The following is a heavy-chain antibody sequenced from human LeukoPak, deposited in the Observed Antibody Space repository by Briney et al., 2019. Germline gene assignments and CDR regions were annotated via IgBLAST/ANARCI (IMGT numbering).Heavy chain of an antibody. D-gene: IGHD3-22*01. CDR1: GGSVSSGSYY. CDR3: ARDVSLDYYDSSGYTRMYYFDY. J-gene: IGHJ4*02. V-gene: IGHV4-61*01. CDR2: IYYSGST. Sequence: SETLSLTCTVSGGSVSSGSYYWSWIRQPPGKGLEWIGYIYYSGSTNYNPSLKSRVTISVDTSKNQFSLKLSSVTAADTAVYYCARDVSLDYYDSSGYTRMYYFDYWGQGTLVTVSS.